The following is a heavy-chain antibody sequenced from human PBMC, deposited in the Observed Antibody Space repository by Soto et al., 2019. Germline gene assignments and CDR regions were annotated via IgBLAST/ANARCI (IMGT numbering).Heavy chain of an antibody. CDR2: IIPISGTA. V-gene: IGHV1-69*01. CDR3: ARSQGSSTSLELYYYYYYGMDV. D-gene: IGHD2-2*01. CDR1: GGTFSSYA. J-gene: IGHJ6*02. Sequence: QVQLVQSGAEVKKPGSSVKVSCKASGGTFSSYAISWVRQAPGQGLEWMGGIIPISGTANYAQKFQGRVTITADESTSTASMELSSLRSEDTAVYYCARSQGSSTSLELYYYYYYGMDVWGQGTTVTVSS.